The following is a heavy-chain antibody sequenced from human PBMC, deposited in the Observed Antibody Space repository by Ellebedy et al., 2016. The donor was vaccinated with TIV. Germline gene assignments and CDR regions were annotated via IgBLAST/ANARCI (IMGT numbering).Heavy chain of an antibody. Sequence: PGGSLRLSCAASGFTFSTYGMSWVRQAPGQGLEWVSGISGRGGRTYYADSVKGRFTISRDNFKNTLYLQMNSLRAEDTAVYYCAKGLTGDRGGWGWYFDLWGRGTLVTVSS. J-gene: IGHJ2*01. CDR2: ISGRGGRT. CDR3: AKGLTGDRGGWGWYFDL. CDR1: GFTFSTYG. D-gene: IGHD7-27*01. V-gene: IGHV3-23*01.